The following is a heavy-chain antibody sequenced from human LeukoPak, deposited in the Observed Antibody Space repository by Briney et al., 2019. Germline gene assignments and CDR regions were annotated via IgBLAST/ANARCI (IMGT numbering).Heavy chain of an antibody. V-gene: IGHV5-51*01. CDR3: ARHYHDYYDSSGYTFDY. D-gene: IGHD3-22*01. J-gene: IGHJ4*02. CDR1: GYSFTNYW. CDR2: IYPGDSNT. Sequence: GESLKISCQGSGYSFTNYWIGWVRQMPGKGLEWMGIIYPGDSNTRYSPSFQGQVTISADKSISTAHLQWGSLKASDTAMYYCARHYHDYYDSSGYTFDYWGQGTLVTVSS.